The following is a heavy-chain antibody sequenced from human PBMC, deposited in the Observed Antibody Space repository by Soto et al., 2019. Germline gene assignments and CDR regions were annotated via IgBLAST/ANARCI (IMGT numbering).Heavy chain of an antibody. CDR1: GFTFSSYS. CDR2: FRTSGDGGTT. CDR3: AKKVNSGPGSQYFDY. D-gene: IGHD3-10*01. Sequence: GGSLRLSCADSGFTFSSYSMSWVRQAPGKGLEWVSGFRTSGDGGTTYYADSVKGRFTISRDNSKNMLFLQMNSLRAEDTAIYYCAKKVNSGPGSQYFDYWGQGTLVTVSS. J-gene: IGHJ4*02. V-gene: IGHV3-23*01.